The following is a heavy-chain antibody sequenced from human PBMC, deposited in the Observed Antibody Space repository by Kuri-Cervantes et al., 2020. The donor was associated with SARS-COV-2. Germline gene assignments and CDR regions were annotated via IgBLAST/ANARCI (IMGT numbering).Heavy chain of an antibody. D-gene: IGHD3-3*01. CDR2: IYYRGST. Sequence: SETLSLTCTVSGGSISSSSYYWGWIRQPPGKGLEWIGSIYYRGSTYYNPSLKSRVTISVDTSKNQFSLKLSYVTAADTAVYYCARRSTSITIFGVVNINPFDYWGQGTLVTVSS. CDR3: ARRSTSITIFGVVNINPFDY. V-gene: IGHV4-39*01. CDR1: GGSISSSSYY. J-gene: IGHJ4*02.